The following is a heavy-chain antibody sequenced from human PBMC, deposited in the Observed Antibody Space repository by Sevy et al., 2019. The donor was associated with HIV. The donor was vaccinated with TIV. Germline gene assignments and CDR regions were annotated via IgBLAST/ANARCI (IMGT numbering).Heavy chain of an antibody. CDR1: GGSISSSSYY. CDR2: IYYSGST. V-gene: IGHV4-39*02. CDR3: ARDRVDVDTAMPRHYYYYYGMDV. D-gene: IGHD5-18*01. J-gene: IGHJ6*02. Sequence: SESLSLTCTVSGGSISSSSYYWGWIRQPPGKGLEWIGSIYYSGSTYYNPSLKSRVTISVDTSKNQFSLKLSSVTAADTAVYYCARDRVDVDTAMPRHYYYYYGMDVWGQGTTVTVSS.